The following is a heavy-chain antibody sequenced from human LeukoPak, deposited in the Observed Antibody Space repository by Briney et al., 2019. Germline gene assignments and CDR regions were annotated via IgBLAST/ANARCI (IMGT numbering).Heavy chain of an antibody. CDR1: GFTFSSYG. CDR2: IWYGGSNK. CDR3: AKDRLSSSMIGGYFQH. Sequence: PGRSLRLSCAASGFTFSSYGMHWVRQAPGKGLEWVAVIWYGGSNKYYADSVKGRFTISRDNSKNTLYLQMNSLRAEDTAVYYCAKDRLSSSMIGGYFQHWGQGTLVTVSS. D-gene: IGHD6-6*01. V-gene: IGHV3-30*18. J-gene: IGHJ1*01.